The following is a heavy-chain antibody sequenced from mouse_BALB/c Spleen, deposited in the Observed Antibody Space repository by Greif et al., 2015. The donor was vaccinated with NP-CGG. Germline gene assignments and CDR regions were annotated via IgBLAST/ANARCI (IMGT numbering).Heavy chain of an antibody. D-gene: IGHD1-1*01. CDR1: GDSITSGY. CDR3: ARGGDYYAGWFAY. V-gene: IGHV3-8*02. CDR2: ISYSGST. Sequence: EVQLQQSGPRLVKPSQTLSLTCSVTGDSITSGYWNWIRKFPGNKLEYMGYISYSGSTYYNPSLKSRISITRDTSKNQYYLQLNSVTTEDTATYYCARGGDYYAGWFAYWGQGTLVTVSA. J-gene: IGHJ3*01.